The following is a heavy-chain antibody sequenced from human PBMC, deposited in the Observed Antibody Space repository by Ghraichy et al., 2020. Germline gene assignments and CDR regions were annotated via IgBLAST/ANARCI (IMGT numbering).Heavy chain of an antibody. Sequence: GGSLRLSCAASGFAFNHFTLNWVRQAPGKGLEWLSSISSASTFIKYAASVKGRFTISRNNANNSLYLQLNSLRAEDTAVYYCASQSLTGDSYFASWGQGALVTVSS. D-gene: IGHD1-1*01. V-gene: IGHV3-21*06. J-gene: IGHJ4*02. CDR3: ASQSLTGDSYFAS. CDR1: GFAFNHFT. CDR2: ISSASTFI.